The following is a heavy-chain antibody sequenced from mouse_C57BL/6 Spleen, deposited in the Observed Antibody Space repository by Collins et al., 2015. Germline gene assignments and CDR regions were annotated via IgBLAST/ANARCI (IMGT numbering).Heavy chain of an antibody. V-gene: IGHV1S34*01. J-gene: IGHJ3*01. Sequence: LVKTGASVKISCKASGYSFTGYYMHWVKQSHGKSLEWIGYISCYNGATSYNQKFKGKATFTVDTSSSTAYMQFNSLTSEDSAVYYCARGGLNGSSLFAYWGQGTLVTVSA. CDR3: ARGGLNGSSLFAY. CDR1: GYSFTGYY. D-gene: IGHD1-1*01. CDR2: ISCYNGAT.